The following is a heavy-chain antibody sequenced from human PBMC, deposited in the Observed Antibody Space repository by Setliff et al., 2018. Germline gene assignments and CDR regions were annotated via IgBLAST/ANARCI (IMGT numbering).Heavy chain of an antibody. Sequence: SETLSLTCAVYGGSFSGYYWSWIRQPPGKGLEWIGQIHHSGYTNYNPSLKSRVTISIDTSKNQFSLRLTSVTAADTAVYYCAREYYYARSRNFDYWGQGTLVTVSS. CDR3: AREYYYARSRNFDY. V-gene: IGHV4-34*01. D-gene: IGHD3-22*01. CDR2: IHHSGYT. CDR1: GGSFSGYY. J-gene: IGHJ4*02.